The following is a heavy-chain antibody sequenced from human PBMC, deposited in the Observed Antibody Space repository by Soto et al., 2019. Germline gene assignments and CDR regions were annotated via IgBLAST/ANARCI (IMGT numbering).Heavy chain of an antibody. J-gene: IGHJ5*02. Sequence: GASVKVSCKASGGTFSSYAISWVRQAPGQGLEWMGGIIPIFGTANYAQKFQGRVTITADESTSTAYMELSSLRSEDTAVYYCAARSGYYLNWFDPWGQGTLVTVSS. V-gene: IGHV1-69*13. D-gene: IGHD3-22*01. CDR2: IIPIFGTA. CDR3: AARSGYYLNWFDP. CDR1: GGTFSSYA.